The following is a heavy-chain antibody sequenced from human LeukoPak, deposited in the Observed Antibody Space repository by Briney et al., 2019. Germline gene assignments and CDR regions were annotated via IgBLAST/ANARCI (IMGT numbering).Heavy chain of an antibody. Sequence: PGGSLRLSCAASGFTFCNYGMHWVRQAPGKGLEWVAVISYDGSNKYCADSVKGRFTISRDNSKNTLYLQMNSLRAEDTAVYYCARDGGTGIVGXSGGMDV. CDR3: ARDGGTGIVGXSGGMDV. CDR2: ISYDGSNK. V-gene: IGHV3-30*03. J-gene: IGHJ6*01. CDR1: GFTFCNYG. D-gene: IGHD1-26*01.